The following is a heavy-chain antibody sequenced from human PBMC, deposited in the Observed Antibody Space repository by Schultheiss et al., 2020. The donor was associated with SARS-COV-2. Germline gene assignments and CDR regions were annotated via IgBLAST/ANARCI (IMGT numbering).Heavy chain of an antibody. J-gene: IGHJ4*02. D-gene: IGHD3-10*01. Sequence: SVKVSCKASGGTFSSYTISWVRQAPGQGLEWMGGIIPIFGTANYAQKFQGRVTITADESTSTAYMELSSLRSEDTAVYYCATDGLDYGSGSYSGWWGQGTLVTVSS. V-gene: IGHV1-69*13. CDR3: ATDGLDYGSGSYSGW. CDR1: GGTFSSYT. CDR2: IIPIFGTA.